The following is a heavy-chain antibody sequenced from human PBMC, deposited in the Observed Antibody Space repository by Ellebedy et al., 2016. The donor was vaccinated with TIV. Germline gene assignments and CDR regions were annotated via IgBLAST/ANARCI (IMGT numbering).Heavy chain of an antibody. CDR3: ATTIRGWVTTGFNWFDP. V-gene: IGHV1-46*01. CDR2: INPSGGST. CDR1: GYTFTGYY. J-gene: IGHJ5*02. Sequence: AASVKVSCKASGYTFTGYYMHWVRQAPGQGLEWMGIINPSGGSTSYAQKFQGRVTMTRDTSTSTVYMELSSLRSEDTAVYYCATTIRGWVTTGFNWFDPWGQGTLVTVSS. D-gene: IGHD4-11*01.